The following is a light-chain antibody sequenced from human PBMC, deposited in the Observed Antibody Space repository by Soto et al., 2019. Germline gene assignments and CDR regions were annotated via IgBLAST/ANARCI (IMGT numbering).Light chain of an antibody. CDR3: QQYGSSPIT. J-gene: IGKJ5*01. CDR1: QSVSSN. V-gene: IGKV3-20*01. Sequence: EIVMTQSPATLSVSPGERATLSCRASQSVSSNLAWYQQKPGQAPRLLIYGASSRATGIPVRFSGSGSGTDFTLTISGLEPEDFAVYYCQQYGSSPITFGQGTRLEIK. CDR2: GAS.